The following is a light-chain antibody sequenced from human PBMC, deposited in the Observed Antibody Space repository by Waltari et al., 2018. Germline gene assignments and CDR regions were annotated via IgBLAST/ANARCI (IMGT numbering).Light chain of an antibody. V-gene: IGKV3-11*01. CDR3: QQRIDSFS. CDR1: QSLSNL. J-gene: IGKJ2*03. Sequence: EIVLTQSPATLSLSPGERVTLSCRASQSLSNLLAWYQQKPGQAPRLLIYGASNRATDTPARFSGSGSGTDFTLTISSLEPEDFAVYYCQQRIDSFSFGQGTKLQIK. CDR2: GAS.